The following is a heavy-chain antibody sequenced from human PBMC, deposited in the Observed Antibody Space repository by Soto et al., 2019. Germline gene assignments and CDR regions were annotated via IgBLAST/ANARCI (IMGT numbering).Heavy chain of an antibody. Sequence: GGSLRLSCAASGFTFSSYAMHWVRQAPGKGLEWVAVISYDGSNKYYADSVKGRFTISRDNSKNTLYLQMNSLRAEDTAVYYCAAAAAGPYFDDWGQGTLVTVSS. CDR1: GFTFSSYA. D-gene: IGHD6-13*01. CDR2: ISYDGSNK. V-gene: IGHV3-30-3*01. J-gene: IGHJ4*02. CDR3: AAAAAGPYFDD.